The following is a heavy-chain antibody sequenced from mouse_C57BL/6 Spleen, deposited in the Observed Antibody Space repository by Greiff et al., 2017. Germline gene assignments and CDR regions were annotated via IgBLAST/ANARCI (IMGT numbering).Heavy chain of an antibody. CDR1: GYTFTSYW. CDR3: ARYYGKSATWFAY. D-gene: IGHD1-1*01. CDR2: IYPSDSDT. Sequence: QVQLQESGVELVRPGSSVKLSCKASGYTFTSYWMEWVKQRPGQGLEWIGNIYPSDSDTHYNQKFKDKATLTVDKSSSTAYMQLSSLTSEDSAVYYCARYYGKSATWFAYWGQGTLVTVSA. J-gene: IGHJ3*01. V-gene: IGHV1-61*01.